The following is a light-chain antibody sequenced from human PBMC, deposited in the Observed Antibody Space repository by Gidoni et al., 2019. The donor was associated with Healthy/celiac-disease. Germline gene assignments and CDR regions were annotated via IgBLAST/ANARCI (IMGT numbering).Light chain of an antibody. V-gene: IGKV3-20*01. CDR2: GAS. CDR3: QQYGSSPRT. CDR1: QSVSSSY. J-gene: IGKJ2*01. Sequence: EIVLPQSPVTLSLSPGERATLSCRASQSVSSSYLTWYQQKPGQAPRLLIYGASSRATGIPDRFSGSGSGTDFTLTISRLEPEDFAVYYCQQYGSSPRTFGQGTKLEIK.